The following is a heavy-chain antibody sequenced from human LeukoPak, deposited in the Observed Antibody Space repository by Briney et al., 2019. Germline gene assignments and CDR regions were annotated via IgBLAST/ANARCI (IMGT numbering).Heavy chain of an antibody. CDR3: ARGGQWLGLNYYYYYGMDV. V-gene: IGHV4-34*01. CDR2: INHSGST. D-gene: IGHD6-19*01. J-gene: IGHJ6*02. CDR1: GGSFSGYY. Sequence: SETLSLTCAVYGGSFSGYYWSWIHQPPGKGLEWIGEINHSGSTNYNPSLKSRVTISVDTSKNQFSLKLSSVTAADTAVYYCARGGQWLGLNYYYYYGMDVWGQGTTVTVSS.